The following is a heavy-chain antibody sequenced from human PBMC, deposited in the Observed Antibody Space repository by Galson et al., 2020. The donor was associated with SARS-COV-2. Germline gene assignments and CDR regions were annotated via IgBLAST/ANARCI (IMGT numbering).Heavy chain of an antibody. Sequence: SETLSLTCTVSGGSISSSSYYWGWIRQPPGKGLEWIGSIYYSESNYYNPSLTSRVTMSVDTSKNQFSLKLSSVTAADTAVYYCARQILTGYYSFYYFDYWGQGTLVTVSS. V-gene: IGHV4-39*01. D-gene: IGHD3-9*01. CDR1: GGSISSSSYY. J-gene: IGHJ4*02. CDR2: IYYSESN. CDR3: ARQILTGYYSFYYFDY.